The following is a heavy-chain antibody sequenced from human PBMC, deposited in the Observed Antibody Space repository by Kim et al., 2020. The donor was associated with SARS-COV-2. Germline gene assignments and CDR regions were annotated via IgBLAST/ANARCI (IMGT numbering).Heavy chain of an antibody. J-gene: IGHJ3*02. CDR1: EFTFSSYL. CDR3: ARRETVSRSFDI. V-gene: IGHV3-23*01. Sequence: GGSLRLSCAASEFTFSSYLMTWVRQAPGKGLEWVATISANGGSTVYADSMRGRLTISRDNSKNTLYLQMNSLRAEDTAMYYCARRETVSRSFDIWGQGTLVTVSS. CDR2: ISANGGST. D-gene: IGHD3-16*01.